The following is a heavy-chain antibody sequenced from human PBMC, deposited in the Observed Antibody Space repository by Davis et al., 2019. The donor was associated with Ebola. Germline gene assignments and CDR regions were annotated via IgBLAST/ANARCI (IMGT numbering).Heavy chain of an antibody. V-gene: IGHV3-30*04. J-gene: IGHJ4*02. CDR3: ARDHGSIVGATLHSGPVDY. Sequence: PGGSLRLSCTASGFTFGDYAMSWFRQAPGKGLEWVAVISYDGSNKYYADSVKGRFTISRDNAKNSLYLQMNSLRAEDTAVYYCARDHGSIVGATLHSGPVDYWGQGTLVTVSS. CDR2: ISYDGSNK. CDR1: GFTFGDYA. D-gene: IGHD1-26*01.